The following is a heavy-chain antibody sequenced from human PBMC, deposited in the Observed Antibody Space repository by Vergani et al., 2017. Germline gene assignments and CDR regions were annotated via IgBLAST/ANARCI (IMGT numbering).Heavy chain of an antibody. CDR1: GYTFTSYD. J-gene: IGHJ3*02. CDR3: ARNEWELRAVDI. V-gene: IGHV1-8*01. D-gene: IGHD1-26*01. Sequence: QVQMVQSGAEVKKPGASVKVSCKASGYTFTSYDINWVRQATGQGLEWMGWMNPNSGNTGYAQKFQGRVTMTRNTSISTAYIELCSLRSEDTAVYYCARNEWELRAVDIWGQGTMVTVSS. CDR2: MNPNSGNT.